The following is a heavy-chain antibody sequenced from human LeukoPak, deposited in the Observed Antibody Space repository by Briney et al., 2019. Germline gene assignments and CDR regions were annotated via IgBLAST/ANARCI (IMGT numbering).Heavy chain of an antibody. CDR2: IYYSGST. D-gene: IGHD3-10*01. Sequence: SGTLSLTCTVSGGSINSYYWSWIRQPPGKGLEWIGYIYYSGSTSYNPSLKSRVTISVDTSKNQFSLKLRSVTAADTAVYFCAREASRAGTYYLDYWGQGTLLTVSS. CDR3: AREASRAGTYYLDY. J-gene: IGHJ4*02. V-gene: IGHV4-59*01. CDR1: GGSINSYY.